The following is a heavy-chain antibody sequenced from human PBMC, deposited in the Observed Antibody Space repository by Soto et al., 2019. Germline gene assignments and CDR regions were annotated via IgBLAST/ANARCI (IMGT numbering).Heavy chain of an antibody. J-gene: IGHJ5*02. Sequence: SETLSLTCTVSGDSISSYHWNWIRQPAGKGLEWIGRIYTSGSTIYNPSLRSRVTMSVDTSKNQFSLKLNSVTAADTAVYYCARTEIAAAGGRWFDPWGQGTLVTVSS. CDR2: IYTSGST. CDR1: GDSISSYH. V-gene: IGHV4-4*07. CDR3: ARTEIAAAGGRWFDP. D-gene: IGHD6-13*01.